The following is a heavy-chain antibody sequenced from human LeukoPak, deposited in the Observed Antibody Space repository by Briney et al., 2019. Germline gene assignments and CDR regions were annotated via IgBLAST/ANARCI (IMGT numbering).Heavy chain of an antibody. CDR1: GFTFSSYS. J-gene: IGHJ5*02. CDR2: ISSSSSYI. CDR3: ASGELLPNRFDP. D-gene: IGHD1-26*01. V-gene: IGHV3-21*01. Sequence: GGSLRLSCAASGFTFSSYSMNWVRQAPGKGLEWVSSISSSSSYIYYADSVKGRFTISRDNAKNSLYLQMNSLRAEGTAVYYCASGELLPNRFDPWGQGTLVTVSS.